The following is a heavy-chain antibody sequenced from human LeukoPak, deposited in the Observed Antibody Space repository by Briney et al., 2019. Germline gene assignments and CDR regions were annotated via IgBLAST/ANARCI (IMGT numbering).Heavy chain of an antibody. CDR1: GGSFSGYY. J-gene: IGHJ3*02. V-gene: IGHV4-34*01. CDR2: INHSGST. Sequence: SETLSLTCAVYGGSFSGYYWSWIRQPPGKGLEWIGEINHSGSTNYNPSLKSRVTISVDTSKSQFSLKLSSVTAADTAVYYCARYRSPNDAFDIWGQGTMVTVSS. CDR3: ARYRSPNDAFDI.